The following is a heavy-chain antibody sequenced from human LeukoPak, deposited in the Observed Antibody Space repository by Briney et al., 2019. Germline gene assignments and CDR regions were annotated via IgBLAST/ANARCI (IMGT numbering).Heavy chain of an antibody. CDR1: GLTFSDYY. Sequence: PGGSLRLSCAASGLTFSDYYMSWLRQAPGKGLEWVSYISSSGSTIYYADSVKGRFTIPRDNAKNSQYLQRNSLRAEDTAVYYCARDRRSSLLLRYYYYYGMDVWGQGTTVTVSS. D-gene: IGHD6-6*01. CDR3: ARDRRSSLLLRYYYYYGMDV. V-gene: IGHV3-11*01. CDR2: ISSSGSTI. J-gene: IGHJ6*02.